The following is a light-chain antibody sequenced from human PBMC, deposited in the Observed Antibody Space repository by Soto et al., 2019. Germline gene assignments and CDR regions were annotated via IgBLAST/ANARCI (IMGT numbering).Light chain of an antibody. CDR3: QQSYSSPPT. J-gene: IGKJ1*01. CDR2: AAS. Sequence: DIQMTQAPSSVSASVEDRVIITCRASQSISNHLNWYQQKPGKAPKLLIFAASSLQSGVPSRFSGSRSGPDFTLTISSLQPEDFATYYCQQSYSSPPTFGQGTKV. V-gene: IGKV1-39*01. CDR1: QSISNH.